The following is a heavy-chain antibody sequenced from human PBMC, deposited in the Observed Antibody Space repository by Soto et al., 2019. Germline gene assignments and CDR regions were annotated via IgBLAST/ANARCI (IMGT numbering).Heavy chain of an antibody. J-gene: IGHJ3*02. D-gene: IGHD2-2*01. Sequence: QVQLQQWGAGLLKPSETLSLTCAVYGGSFSGYYWSWIRQPPGKGLEWIGEINHSGSTNYNPSLKSRVIISVDTSKKQFTLKLRSVTAADTAVYYCARQLQHDAFDIWGQGTMVTVSS. CDR3: ARQLQHDAFDI. CDR1: GGSFSGYY. CDR2: INHSGST. V-gene: IGHV4-34*01.